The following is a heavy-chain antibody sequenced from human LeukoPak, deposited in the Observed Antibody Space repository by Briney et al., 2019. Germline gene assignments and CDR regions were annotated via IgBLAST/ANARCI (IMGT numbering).Heavy chain of an antibody. V-gene: IGHV4-59*01. J-gene: IGHJ4*02. Sequence: SETLSLTCSVSGGSISGYYWSWLRQPPGKGLEWIGYIYYSGSNNYNPSLESRAAISVDTSKNHFSLTLSFVTVADTAVYYCTRSTTSGLLGGYLDDWGRGALVTVSS. CDR2: IYYSGSN. CDR3: TRSTTSGLLGGYLDD. CDR1: GGSISGYY. D-gene: IGHD1-26*01.